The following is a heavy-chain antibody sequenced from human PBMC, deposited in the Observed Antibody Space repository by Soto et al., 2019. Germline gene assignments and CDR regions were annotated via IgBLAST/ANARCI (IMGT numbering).Heavy chain of an antibody. CDR2: IYYSGST. J-gene: IGHJ4*01. CDR1: GGSIISGGYY. V-gene: IGHV4-30-4*01. Sequence: SETLSLTCTVSGGSIISGGYYWSWIRQPPGKGLEWIGYIYYSGSTNYNPSLKSRITISVDTSKNQFSLNLISVTAADTAVYYCARMHYFGSGKPNDYWGQGTLVTVSS. D-gene: IGHD3-10*01. CDR3: ARMHYFGSGKPNDY.